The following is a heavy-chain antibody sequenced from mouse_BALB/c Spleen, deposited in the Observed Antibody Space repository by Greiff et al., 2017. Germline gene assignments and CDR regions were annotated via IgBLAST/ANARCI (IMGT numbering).Heavy chain of an antibody. V-gene: IGHV3-6*02. D-gene: IGHD2-3*01. CDR2: ISYDGSN. CDR3: ARGDGYLYYAMDY. CDR1: GYSITSGYY. J-gene: IGHJ4*01. Sequence: ESGPGLVKPSQSLSLTCSVTGYSITSGYYWNWIRQFPGNKLEWMGYISYDGSNNYNPSLKNRISITRDTSKNQFFLKLNSVTTEDTATYYCARGDGYLYYAMDYWGQGTSVTVSS.